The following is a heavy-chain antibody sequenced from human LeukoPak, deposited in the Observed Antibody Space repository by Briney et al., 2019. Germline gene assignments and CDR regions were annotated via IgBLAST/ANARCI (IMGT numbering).Heavy chain of an antibody. CDR3: AKDPLHPEVAPSDY. V-gene: IGHV3-23*01. D-gene: IGHD2-15*01. Sequence: GGSLRLSCAASGFTFSRYPMSWVRQAPGKGLEWVSGISGSGGSTYYADSVKGRFTISRDNSKNTLYLRMNSLRAEDTAVYYCAKDPLHPEVAPSDYWGQGTPVTVSS. CDR2: ISGSGGST. J-gene: IGHJ4*02. CDR1: GFTFSRYP.